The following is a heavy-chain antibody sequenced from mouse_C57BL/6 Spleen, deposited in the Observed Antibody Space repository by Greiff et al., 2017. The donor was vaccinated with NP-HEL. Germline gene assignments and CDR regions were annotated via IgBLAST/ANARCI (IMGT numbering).Heavy chain of an antibody. CDR3: ARSEGWLGAMDY. J-gene: IGHJ4*01. D-gene: IGHD2-3*01. CDR2: IYPGSGST. CDR1: GYTFTSYW. V-gene: IGHV1-55*01. Sequence: QVQLQQPGAELVKPGASVKMSCKASGYTFTSYWITWVKPRPGQGLEWIGDIYPGSGSTNYNEKFKSKATLTVDTSSSTAYMQLSSLTSEDSAVYYCARSEGWLGAMDYWGQGTSVTVSS.